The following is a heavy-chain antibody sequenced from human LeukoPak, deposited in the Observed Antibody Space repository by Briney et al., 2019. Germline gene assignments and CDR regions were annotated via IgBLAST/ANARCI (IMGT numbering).Heavy chain of an antibody. CDR3: AREREPYQLLGYFDY. J-gene: IGHJ4*02. CDR1: GFTFSSYA. CDR2: ISYDGSNK. V-gene: IGHV3-30*04. D-gene: IGHD2-2*01. Sequence: PGRSLRLSCAASGFTFSSYAMHWVRQAPGKGLEWVAVISYDGSNKYYADSVKGRFTISRDNSKNTLYLQVNSLRAEDTAVYYCAREREPYQLLGYFDYWGQGTLVTVSS.